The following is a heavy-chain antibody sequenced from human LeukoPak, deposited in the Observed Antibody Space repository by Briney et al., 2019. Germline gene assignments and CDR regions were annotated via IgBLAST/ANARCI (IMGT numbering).Heavy chain of an antibody. CDR1: GFTFSSYS. CDR2: ISSSSSYI. CDR3: ARKSGSYYYYYYYMDV. J-gene: IGHJ6*03. Sequence: GGSLRLSCAASGFTFSSYSMNWVRQAPGKGLEWVSSISSSSSYIYYADSVKGRFTISRDNAKNSLYLQMNSLRAEDTAVYYCARKSGSYYYYYYYMDVWGKGTTVTVSS. V-gene: IGHV3-21*01. D-gene: IGHD1-26*01.